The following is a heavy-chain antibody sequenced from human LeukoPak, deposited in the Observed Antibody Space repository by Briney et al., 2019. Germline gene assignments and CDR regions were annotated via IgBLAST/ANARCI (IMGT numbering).Heavy chain of an antibody. CDR2: INANSGGT. CDR3: ARVPGTYHY. Sequence: AAVKLSCKASGDTFTGYYIHWVRQAPGQGLEWMGWINANSGGTSYAQKFQGRVIMTRDTSISTAYMELSSLRSDDTAVYYCARVPGTYHYWGQGTLVTVSS. CDR1: GDTFTGYY. D-gene: IGHD2-21*01. V-gene: IGHV1-2*02. J-gene: IGHJ4*02.